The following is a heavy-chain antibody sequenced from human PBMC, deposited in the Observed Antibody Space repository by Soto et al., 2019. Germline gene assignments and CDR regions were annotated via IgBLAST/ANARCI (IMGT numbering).Heavy chain of an antibody. CDR1: GFTFSDYY. CDR3: ASEIMSSGYSYVSDY. D-gene: IGHD5-18*01. CDR2: ISSSSSYT. Sequence: PGGSLRLSCASSGFTFSDYYMSWIRQAPGKGLEWVSYISSSSSYTNYADSVKGRFTISRDNAKNSLYLQMNSLRAEDTAVYYCASEIMSSGYSYVSDYWGQGTLVTVSS. V-gene: IGHV3-11*06. J-gene: IGHJ4*02.